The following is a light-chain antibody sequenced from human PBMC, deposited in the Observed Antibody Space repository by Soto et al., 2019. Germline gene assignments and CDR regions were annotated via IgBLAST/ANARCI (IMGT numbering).Light chain of an antibody. V-gene: IGKV3-15*01. CDR3: LQYDGWPLT. Sequence: ETVMTQSPVALSVSPGERATLSCRARQNVRKNLAWYQQKPGQALRLLIYGASTRATGIPARFSGDGSGTEFTLTIDSLQSEDFVVYYCLQYDGWPLTFGQGTRLEIK. CDR2: GAS. CDR1: QNVRKN. J-gene: IGKJ5*01.